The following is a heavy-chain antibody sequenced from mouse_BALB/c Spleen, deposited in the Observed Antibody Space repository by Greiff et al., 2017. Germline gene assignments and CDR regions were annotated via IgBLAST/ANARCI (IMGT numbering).Heavy chain of an antibody. CDR2: IDPANGNT. D-gene: IGHD1-1*01. Sequence: VQLKESGAELVKPGASVKLSCTASGFNIKDTYMHWVNQRPEQGLEWIGGIDPANGNTKYDPKFQGKATITADTSSNTAYLQLSSLTSEDTAVYYCARATEAWFAYWGQGTLVTVSA. CDR3: ARATEAWFAY. J-gene: IGHJ3*01. CDR1: GFNIKDTY. V-gene: IGHV14-3*02.